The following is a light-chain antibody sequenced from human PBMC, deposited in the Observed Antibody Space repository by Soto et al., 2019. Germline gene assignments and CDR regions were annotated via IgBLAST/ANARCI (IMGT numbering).Light chain of an antibody. J-gene: IGKJ3*01. CDR2: GAT. Sequence: DIQMTQSPSSLSASVGDRVTITCRASQDINNYLAWYQQRPGKVPQLLIYGATTLQPGVPSRFSGSGSGTDFTLTISSLQPEDVATYYCQNFQSAVFTFGPGTKVDI. CDR3: QNFQSAVFT. CDR1: QDINNY. V-gene: IGKV1-27*01.